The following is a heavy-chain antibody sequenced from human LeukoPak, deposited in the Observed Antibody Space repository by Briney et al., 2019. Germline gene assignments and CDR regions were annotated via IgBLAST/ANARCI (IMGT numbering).Heavy chain of an antibody. Sequence: ASVKVSCKASRATFSSYDIRWVRQAPGQGLEWMAWINPKIGTTDYATTFQGRVTITSNTSTSTAYMELSSVRPEDTAVYYCARGLLGSWSPSRDVWGDGTPVTVSS. CDR1: RATFSSYD. J-gene: IGHJ6*04. CDR2: INPKIGTT. V-gene: IGHV1-8*01. CDR3: ARGLLGSWSPSRDV. D-gene: IGHD2-15*01.